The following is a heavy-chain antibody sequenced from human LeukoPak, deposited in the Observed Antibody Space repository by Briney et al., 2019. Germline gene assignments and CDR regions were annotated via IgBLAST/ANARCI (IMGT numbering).Heavy chain of an antibody. CDR3: ARGDHYYDSSGYFVANAFDI. V-gene: IGHV1-2*02. CDR2: INPNSGGT. J-gene: IGHJ3*02. CDR1: GYTFTGYY. D-gene: IGHD3-22*01. Sequence: ASVKVSCKASGYTFTGYYMHWVRQAPGQGLEWMGWINPNSGGTNYARKFQGRVTMTRDTSISTAYMELSRLRSDDTAVYYCARGDHYYDSSGYFVANAFDIWGQGTMVTVSS.